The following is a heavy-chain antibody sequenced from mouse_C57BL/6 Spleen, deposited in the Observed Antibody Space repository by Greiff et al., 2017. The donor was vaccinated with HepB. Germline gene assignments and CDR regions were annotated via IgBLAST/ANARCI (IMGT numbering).Heavy chain of an antibody. CDR3: TTSGSSYGAY. CDR2: IDPENGDT. J-gene: IGHJ3*01. D-gene: IGHD1-1*01. CDR1: GFNIKDDY. V-gene: IGHV14-4*01. Sequence: EVQLQQSGAELVRPGASVKLSCTASGFNIKDDYMHWVKQRPEQGLEWIGWIDPENGDTEYASKFQGKATITADTSSKTAYLPLSSLTSEYTAVYFCTTSGSSYGAYWGQGTLVTVSA.